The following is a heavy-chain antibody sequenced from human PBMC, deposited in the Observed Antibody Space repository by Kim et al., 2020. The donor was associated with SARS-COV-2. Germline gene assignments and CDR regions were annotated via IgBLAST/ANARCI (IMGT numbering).Heavy chain of an antibody. D-gene: IGHD3-9*01. J-gene: IGHJ4*02. CDR2: ISYDGSNK. V-gene: IGHV3-30*04. CDR1: GFTFSSYA. CDR3: ARDLGHLLRYFDWSTKRNPDY. Sequence: GGSLRLSCAASGFTFSSYAMHWVRQAPGKGLEWVAVISYDGSNKYSADSAKGRFTISRDNSKNTLYLQMNSLRAEDTAVYYCARDLGHLLRYFDWSTKRNPDYWGQRTLVTVSS.